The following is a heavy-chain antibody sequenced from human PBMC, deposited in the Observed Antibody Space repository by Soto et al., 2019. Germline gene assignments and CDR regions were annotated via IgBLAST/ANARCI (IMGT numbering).Heavy chain of an antibody. V-gene: IGHV3-48*01. J-gene: IGHJ4*02. Sequence: GGSLRLSCAASGFTFSSYSMNWVRQAPGKGLEWVSYISSSSSTIYYADSVKGRFTISRDNSKNTLYLQMNSLRAEDTAVYYCARSYLNIVVVVAATPLDYWGQGTLVTVSS. CDR3: ARSYLNIVVVVAATPLDY. CDR2: ISSSSSTI. D-gene: IGHD2-15*01. CDR1: GFTFSSYS.